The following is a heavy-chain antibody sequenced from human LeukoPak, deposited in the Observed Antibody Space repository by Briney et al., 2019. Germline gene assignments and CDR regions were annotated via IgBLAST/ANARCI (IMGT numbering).Heavy chain of an antibody. CDR1: GFTFSSYA. D-gene: IGHD6-19*01. J-gene: IGHJ5*02. CDR2: ISSSSSYI. Sequence: GGSLRLSCAASGFTFSSYAMSWVRQAPGKGLEWVSSISSSSSYIYYADSVKGRFTISRDNAKNSLYLQMNSLRAEDTAVYYCARGEQYNWFDPWGQGTLVTVSS. V-gene: IGHV3-21*01. CDR3: ARGEQYNWFDP.